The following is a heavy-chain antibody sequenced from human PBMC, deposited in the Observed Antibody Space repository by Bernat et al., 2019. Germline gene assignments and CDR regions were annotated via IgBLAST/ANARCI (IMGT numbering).Heavy chain of an antibody. CDR2: INRDGSIT. V-gene: IGHV3-74*01. CDR3: VRIGYSTSSLGIDY. Sequence: EVQLVESGGGLVQPGGSLRLSCVASGFTFSSYWMHWVRQAPGKGLVWVARINRDGSITTYADSVRGRFTISRDNAKNTLFLQMSSLRVEDTAVYYCVRIGYSTSSLGIDYWGQGALVSVSS. D-gene: IGHD2-8*01. J-gene: IGHJ4*02. CDR1: GFTFSSYW.